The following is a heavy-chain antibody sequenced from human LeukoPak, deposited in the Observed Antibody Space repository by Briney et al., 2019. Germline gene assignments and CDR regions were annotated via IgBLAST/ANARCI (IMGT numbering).Heavy chain of an antibody. V-gene: IGHV3-23*01. CDR2: ISGTGDSI. CDR3: AKVRGSSAHDPDWYSDL. Sequence: QPGGSLRLTCAASGLTFSNYAMSWVRQAPGKGLEWVSAISGTGDSIYYADSVKGRFTISRDNSKNTLYLQMNSPRAEDTAVYYCAKVRGSSAHDPDWYSDLWGRGTLVTVAS. D-gene: IGHD5-12*01. CDR1: GLTFSNYA. J-gene: IGHJ2*01.